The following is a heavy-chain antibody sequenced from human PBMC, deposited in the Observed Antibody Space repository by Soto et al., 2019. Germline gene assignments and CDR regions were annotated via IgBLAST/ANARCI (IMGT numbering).Heavy chain of an antibody. CDR2: IKQDGSEK. J-gene: IGHJ6*02. V-gene: IGHV3-7*01. CDR3: TRVYPGSGWPYHYYGMDV. CDR1: GFTFSSYW. Sequence: VGSLRLSCAASGFTFSSYWMSWVRQAPGNGLEWVASIKQDGSEKYYVDSLEGRFTISRDNTNNSLYLQMNSLRAEDTAVYYCTRVYPGSGWPYHYYGMDVWGQGTTVTVSS. D-gene: IGHD6-19*01.